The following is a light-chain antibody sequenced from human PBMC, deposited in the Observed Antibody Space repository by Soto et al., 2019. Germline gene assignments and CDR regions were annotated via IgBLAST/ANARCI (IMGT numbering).Light chain of an antibody. Sequence: EIVMTQSPATLSVSPGERATLSCRASQSVSSNLAWYQQKPGQAPRLLIYRASTRAPGIPARFSGSGSGTEFTLTLSSLQSEDCAVYYCQQYNNWAGPFRQGTKVQIK. J-gene: IGKJ1*01. CDR2: RAS. V-gene: IGKV3-15*01. CDR1: QSVSSN. CDR3: QQYNNWAGP.